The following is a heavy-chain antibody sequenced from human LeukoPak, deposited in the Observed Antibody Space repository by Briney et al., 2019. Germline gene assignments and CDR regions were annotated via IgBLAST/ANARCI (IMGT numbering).Heavy chain of an antibody. CDR1: GGSISSSSYY. Sequence: SETLSLTCTVSGGSISSSSYYWGWIRQSPGKGLEWIGSIFHSGSTYYDPSLKSRVTISVDTSKNQFSLKLSSVTAADTAVYYCARYGSYSSSWYFDYWGRGTLVTVSS. CDR2: IFHSGST. V-gene: IGHV4-39*01. D-gene: IGHD6-13*01. CDR3: ARYGSYSSSWYFDY. J-gene: IGHJ4*02.